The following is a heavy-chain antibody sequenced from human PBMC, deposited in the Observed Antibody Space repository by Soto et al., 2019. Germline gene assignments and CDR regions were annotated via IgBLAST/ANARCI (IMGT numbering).Heavy chain of an antibody. Sequence: SETLSVTCTVSGGFLSSSKHYWSWMRLHPGRGLEWIGYIYLSGFTYSSPSLKSRVSMSVDTSKSQFSLNLSFVTAADSSVYYCATMGTPATGLYFFDYWGQGSLVTVSS. CDR3: ATMGTPATGLYFFDY. CDR2: IYLSGFT. J-gene: IGHJ4*02. V-gene: IGHV4-30-4*08. D-gene: IGHD2-15*01. CDR1: GGFLSSSKHY.